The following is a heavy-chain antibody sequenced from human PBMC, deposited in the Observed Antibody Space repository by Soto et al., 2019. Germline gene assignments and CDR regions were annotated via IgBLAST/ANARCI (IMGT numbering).Heavy chain of an antibody. CDR1: GGSFSGYY. CDR2: INHSGST. CDR3: ARAVRAVILPLGWFDP. D-gene: IGHD3-10*01. V-gene: IGHV4-34*01. Sequence: QVQLQQWGAGLLKPSETLSLTCAVYGGSFSGYYWSWIRQPPGKGLEWIGEINHSGSTNYNPSLKSRVTISVDMSTIRFSLALGAVPAADTAVYYCARAVRAVILPLGWFDPWGQGTLVTVSS. J-gene: IGHJ5*02.